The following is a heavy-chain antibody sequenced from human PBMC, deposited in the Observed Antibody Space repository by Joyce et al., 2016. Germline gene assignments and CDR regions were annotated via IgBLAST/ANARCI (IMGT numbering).Heavy chain of an antibody. CDR1: GLTFPTFW. J-gene: IGHJ6*02. Sequence: EAPLVESGGALVQPGASVQLSCAASGLTFPTFWMGWAHQAPGKGLGWVGNINKYGSDKYYVDSVRGRFTISRDDAKNSLYLQMNSLRAEDTAVYYCARGRGMGVWGQGTTVIVSS. V-gene: IGHV3-7*03. CDR3: ARGRGMGV. CDR2: INKYGSDK.